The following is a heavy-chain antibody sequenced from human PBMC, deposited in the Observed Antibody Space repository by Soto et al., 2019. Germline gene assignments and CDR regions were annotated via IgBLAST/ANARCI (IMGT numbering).Heavy chain of an antibody. CDR2: ISYDGSTK. J-gene: IGHJ2*01. V-gene: IGHV3-30-3*01. CDR1: GFTFSTYT. Sequence: QVQLVESGGGVVQPGRSLRLSCVASGFTFSTYTMHWVRQAPGKGLEWVAVISYDGSTKYYADSVQGGFTFSRYNSKNTLYLQMTSLRAEDTAVYYCAKDGGFDYGFWYFDLWGRGTLVTVSS. CDR3: AKDGGFDYGFWYFDL. D-gene: IGHD4-17*01.